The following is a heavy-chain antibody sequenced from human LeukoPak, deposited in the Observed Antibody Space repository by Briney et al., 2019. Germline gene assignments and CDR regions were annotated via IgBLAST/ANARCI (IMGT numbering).Heavy chain of an antibody. J-gene: IGHJ4*02. Sequence: GGSLRLSCAASGFTFSNYWMHWVRQAPGKGLEWVGFIRSKAYGGATENAASVKGRFTISRDDSKSIACLQMNSLKTEDTAVYYCARGGVYCSSVSCSVDYWGQGILVTVSS. CDR3: ARGGVYCSSVSCSVDY. V-gene: IGHV3-49*04. D-gene: IGHD2-2*01. CDR2: IRSKAYGGAT. CDR1: GFTFSNYW.